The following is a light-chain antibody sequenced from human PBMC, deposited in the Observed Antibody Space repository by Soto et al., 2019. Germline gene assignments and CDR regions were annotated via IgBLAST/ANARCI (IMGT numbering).Light chain of an antibody. CDR1: QSISNW. Sequence: DIQMTQSPSTLSASVGDRVTITCRASQSISNWLAWYQQKPGKAPKILIYKASSLASGVPSRFSGGGSGTEFTLTISSLQPDDFATYYCQQYSSYWTFGQGTKVDIK. CDR3: QQYSSYWT. J-gene: IGKJ1*01. CDR2: KAS. V-gene: IGKV1-5*03.